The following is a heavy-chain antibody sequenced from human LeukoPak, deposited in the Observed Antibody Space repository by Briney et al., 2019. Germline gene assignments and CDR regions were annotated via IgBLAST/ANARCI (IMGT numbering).Heavy chain of an antibody. D-gene: IGHD1-14*01. CDR1: GGSISSSSYY. Sequence: SETLSLTCTVSGGSISSSSYYWGWIRQPPGKGLEWIGSIYHSGSTYYNPSLKSRVTISVDTSKNQFSLKLSSVTAADTAVYYCANELEPPDGYYGMDVWGQGTTVTVSS. J-gene: IGHJ6*02. CDR3: ANELEPPDGYYGMDV. CDR2: IYHSGST. V-gene: IGHV4-39*01.